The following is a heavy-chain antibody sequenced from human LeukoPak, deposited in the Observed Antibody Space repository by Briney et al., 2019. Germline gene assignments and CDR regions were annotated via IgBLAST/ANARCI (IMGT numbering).Heavy chain of an antibody. D-gene: IGHD6-19*01. J-gene: IGHJ5*02. CDR1: GFTFSSYA. CDR3: ARDRNIAVAGYNWFDP. Sequence: GGSLRLSCAASGFTFSSYAMSWVRQAPGKGLEWVSAISGSGGSTNYADSVKGRFTISRDNAKNSLYLQMNSLRAEDTAVYYCARDRNIAVAGYNWFDPWGQGTLVTVSS. V-gene: IGHV3-23*01. CDR2: ISGSGGST.